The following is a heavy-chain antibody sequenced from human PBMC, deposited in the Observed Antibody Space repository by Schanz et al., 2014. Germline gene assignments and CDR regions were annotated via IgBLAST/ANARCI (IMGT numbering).Heavy chain of an antibody. CDR3: ATMWGYCTATACQILEGLDV. Sequence: QVQLVQSGAEVKKPGASVRVSCKVSGYAFTTYGITWVRQAPGQGLEWVGWISPYTGNTHYFDKMEGRVTMTTDTSTSRAYMELRSLRSVDTAMYYCATMWGYCTATACQILEGLDVWGQGTMVAVSS. J-gene: IGHJ3*01. V-gene: IGHV1-18*01. CDR1: GYAFTTYG. CDR2: ISPYTGNT. D-gene: IGHD2-8*02.